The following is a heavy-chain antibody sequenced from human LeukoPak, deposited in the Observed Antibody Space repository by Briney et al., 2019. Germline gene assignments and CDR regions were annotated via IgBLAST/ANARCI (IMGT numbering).Heavy chain of an antibody. V-gene: IGHV4-59*01. CDR3: ASGPYPAAGTDHQFDY. J-gene: IGHJ4*02. Sequence: SSETLSLTCTVSGASISIYYWSWIRQPPGKGLEWIGYIYYSGSTKYNPSLKSRVTISVDTSKNQFSLKVSSVTAEDTAVYYCASGPYPAAGTDHQFDYWGQGTLVTVSS. D-gene: IGHD6-13*01. CDR1: GASISIYY. CDR2: IYYSGST.